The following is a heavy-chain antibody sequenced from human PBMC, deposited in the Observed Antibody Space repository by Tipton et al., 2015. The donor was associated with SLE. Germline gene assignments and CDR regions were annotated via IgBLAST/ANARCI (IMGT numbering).Heavy chain of an antibody. D-gene: IGHD3-10*01. CDR2: ISSSSRYI. Sequence: LSLTCTVSGGSISSSSYYWGWIRQPPGKGLEWVSSISSSSRYIYHAESLKGRFTISRDNAKNSLYLQMNSLRVEDTAVYFCAGDDYASGITWGQGTLVTVSS. CDR3: AGDDYASGIT. CDR1: GGSISSSS. J-gene: IGHJ5*02. V-gene: IGHV3-21*03.